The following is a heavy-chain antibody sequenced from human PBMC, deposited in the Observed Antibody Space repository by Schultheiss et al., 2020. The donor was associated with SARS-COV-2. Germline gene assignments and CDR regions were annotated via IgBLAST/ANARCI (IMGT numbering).Heavy chain of an antibody. J-gene: IGHJ6*03. D-gene: IGHD2-2*02. CDR3: ARDLVVVPAAIQDYYYYYYMDV. CDR2: ISSSSSYI. CDR1: GFTFSDYY. Sequence: GGSLRLSCAASGFTFSDYYMSWIRQAPGKGLEWVSYISSSSSYIYYADSVKGRFTISRDNAKNSLYLQMNSLRAEDTAVYYCARDLVVVPAAIQDYYYYYYMDVWGKGTTVTVSS. V-gene: IGHV3-11*06.